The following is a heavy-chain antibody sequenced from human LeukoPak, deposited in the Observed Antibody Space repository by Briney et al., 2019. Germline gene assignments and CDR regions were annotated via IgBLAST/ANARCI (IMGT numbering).Heavy chain of an antibody. CDR1: GGSISSSSYY. CDR2: IYYSGNT. J-gene: IGHJ4*02. CDR3: ARRRGGGDSSGYYYDFFDY. Sequence: SETLSLTCTVSGGSISSSSYYWAWIRQPPGKGLEWIGSIYYSGNTYYKSSLKSRVTIAVDTSKNQFSLKLSSVTAADTAVYYCARRRGGGDSSGYYYDFFDYWGQGILVTVSS. V-gene: IGHV4-39*07. D-gene: IGHD3-22*01.